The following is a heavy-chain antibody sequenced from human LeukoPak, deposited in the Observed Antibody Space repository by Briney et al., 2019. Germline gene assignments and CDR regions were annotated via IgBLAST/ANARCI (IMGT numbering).Heavy chain of an antibody. CDR2: ISAYNGNT. Sequence: ASVTVSCTASGYTFTSYGISWVRQAPGQGLEWMGWISAYNGNTNYAQKLQGRVTMTTDTSTSTAYMELRGLRSDDTAVYYCASGYYDSSGYYERHYYYYGMDVWGQGTTVTVSS. V-gene: IGHV1-18*01. J-gene: IGHJ6*02. CDR1: GYTFTSYG. CDR3: ASGYYDSSGYYERHYYYYGMDV. D-gene: IGHD3-22*01.